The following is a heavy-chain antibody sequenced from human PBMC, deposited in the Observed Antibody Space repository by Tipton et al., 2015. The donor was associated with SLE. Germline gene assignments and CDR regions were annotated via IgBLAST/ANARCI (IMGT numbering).Heavy chain of an antibody. J-gene: IGHJ5*02. CDR2: HSGST. CDR1: GGSISGHY. D-gene: IGHD3-10*01. V-gene: IGHV4-59*11. CDR3: ARGSDLYGSGGSP. Sequence: LRLSCTVSGGSISGHYLSWIRQPPGKGLEWIGHSGSTNYNPSLKSRVTISVDTSKNQFSLKLSSVTAADTAVYYCARGSDLYGSGGSPWGQGTLVTVSS.